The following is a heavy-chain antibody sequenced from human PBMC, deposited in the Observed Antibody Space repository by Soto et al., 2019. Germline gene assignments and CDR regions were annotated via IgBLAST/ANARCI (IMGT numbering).Heavy chain of an antibody. Sequence: GWSLRLSCSASVFTCSSYAMSWLRQAPGKGLEWVSAISGSGGSTYYADSVKGRFTISRDNSKNTLYLQMNSLRAEDTAVYYCAKEKGSSGAFDIWGQGTMVTVSS. V-gene: IGHV3-23*01. J-gene: IGHJ3*02. CDR2: ISGSGGST. CDR1: VFTCSSYA. CDR3: AKEKGSSGAFDI. D-gene: IGHD6-6*01.